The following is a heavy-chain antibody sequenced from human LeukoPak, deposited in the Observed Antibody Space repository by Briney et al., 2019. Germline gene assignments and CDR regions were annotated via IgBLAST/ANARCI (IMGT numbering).Heavy chain of an antibody. J-gene: IGHJ4*02. CDR3: ARGGYSSGRVDY. V-gene: IGHV4-61*05. CDR2: IYYSGST. Sequence: SETLSLTCTVSGGSISSSSYYWGWIRQPPGQGLEWIGYIYYSGSTNYNPSLKSRVTMSVDTSKNQFSLKLSSVTAADTAVYYCARGGYSSGRVDYWGQGTLVTVSS. CDR1: GGSISSSSYY. D-gene: IGHD6-19*01.